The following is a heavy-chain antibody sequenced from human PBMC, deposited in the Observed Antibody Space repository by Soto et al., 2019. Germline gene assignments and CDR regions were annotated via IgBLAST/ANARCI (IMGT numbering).Heavy chain of an antibody. CDR3: AREVVPILYYYYGMDV. CDR2: INPNSGGT. D-gene: IGHD2-15*01. Sequence: ASVKVSCKASGYTFTGYYMHWVRQAPGQGLEWMGWINPNSGGTNYAQKFQGRVTMTRDTSISTAYMELSRLRSDDTAVYYCAREVVPILYYYYGMDVWGQGTTVTVSS. V-gene: IGHV1-2*02. J-gene: IGHJ6*02. CDR1: GYTFTGYY.